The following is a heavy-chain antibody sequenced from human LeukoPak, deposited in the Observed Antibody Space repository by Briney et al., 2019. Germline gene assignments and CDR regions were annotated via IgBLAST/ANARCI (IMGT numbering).Heavy chain of an antibody. CDR1: GYTFTGYY. CDR2: INPNSGGT. D-gene: IGHD4-17*01. CDR3: ARGPHDYGDYADWFDP. V-gene: IGHV1-2*02. J-gene: IGHJ5*02. Sequence: GASVKVSCKASGYTFTGYYMHWVRQAPGRGPEWMGWINPNSGGTNYAQKFQGRVTMTRDTSISTAYMELSRLRSDDTAVYYCARGPHDYGDYADWFDPWGQGTLVTVSS.